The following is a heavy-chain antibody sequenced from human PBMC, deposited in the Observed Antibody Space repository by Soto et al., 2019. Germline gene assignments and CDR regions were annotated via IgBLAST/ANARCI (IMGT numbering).Heavy chain of an antibody. CDR3: ARMYRGKGPDY. Sequence: EVQLVESGGGLVQPGGSQRLSCAASGFTFSDHYMDWVRQAPGKGLEWVGRIRNRANSYTTEYAASVKGRFTISRDDSQNSLYLQMNSLKTEDTAVYYCARMYRGKGPDYWGQGTLVTVSS. CDR2: IRNRANSYTT. J-gene: IGHJ4*02. CDR1: GFTFSDHY. D-gene: IGHD3-16*02. V-gene: IGHV3-72*01.